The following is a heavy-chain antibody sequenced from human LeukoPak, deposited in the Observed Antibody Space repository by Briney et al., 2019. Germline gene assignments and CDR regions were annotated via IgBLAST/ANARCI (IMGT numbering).Heavy chain of an antibody. CDR2: ISSSSSTI. CDR3: ARDTSSKVGATRFDP. D-gene: IGHD1-26*01. V-gene: IGHV3-48*01. Sequence: QPGGSLRLSCAASGFTFSSYSMNWVRQAPGKGLEWVSYISSSSSTIYYADSVKGRFTISRDNAKNSLYLQMNSLRAEDTAVYYCARDTSSKVGATRFDPWGQGTLVTVSS. J-gene: IGHJ5*02. CDR1: GFTFSSYS.